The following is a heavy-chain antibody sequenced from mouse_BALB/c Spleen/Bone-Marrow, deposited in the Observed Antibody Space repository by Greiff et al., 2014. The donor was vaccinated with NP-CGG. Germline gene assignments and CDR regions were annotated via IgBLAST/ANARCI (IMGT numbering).Heavy chain of an antibody. J-gene: IGHJ4*01. D-gene: IGHD1-1*01. CDR3: ARYGYGSSYYAMDY. CDR2: ISTYSGNT. Sequence: QVQLKEAGPELGRPGGSVKIFCKGSGYTFTDYAMHWGKQSHAKSLEGIGVISTYSGNTNYNQKFKGKATMTVDKSSSTAYMELARLTSEDSAIYYCARYGYGSSYYAMDYWGQGTSVTVSS. CDR1: GYTFTDYA. V-gene: IGHV1-67*01.